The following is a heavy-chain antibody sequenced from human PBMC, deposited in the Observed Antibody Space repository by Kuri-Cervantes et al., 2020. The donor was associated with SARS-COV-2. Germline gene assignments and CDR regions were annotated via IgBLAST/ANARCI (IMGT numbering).Heavy chain of an antibody. J-gene: IGHJ4*02. V-gene: IGHV4-61*09. Sequence: LRLSCTVSGGSISSGSYHWSWIRQPAGKGLEWIGYIYTSGSTNYNPSLKSRVTISVDTSKNQFSPKLSSVTAADTAVYYCARHYGDYTLPLYYFDYWGQGTLVTVSS. CDR1: GGSISSGSYH. CDR2: IYTSGST. CDR3: ARHYGDYTLPLYYFDY. D-gene: IGHD4-17*01.